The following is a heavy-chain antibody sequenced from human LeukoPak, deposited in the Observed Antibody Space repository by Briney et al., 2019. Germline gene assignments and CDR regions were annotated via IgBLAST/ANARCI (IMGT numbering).Heavy chain of an antibody. J-gene: IGHJ4*02. Sequence: SETLSLTCTVSGGSISSYYWSWIRQPPGKGLEWIGRIYTTGATNYNPSLNSRVTMSVDTSKTQFSLKLSSVTAADTAVYYCARDPFRSSFDSWGQGTLVTISS. D-gene: IGHD1-26*01. V-gene: IGHV4-4*07. CDR3: ARDPFRSSFDS. CDR2: IYTTGAT. CDR1: GGSISSYY.